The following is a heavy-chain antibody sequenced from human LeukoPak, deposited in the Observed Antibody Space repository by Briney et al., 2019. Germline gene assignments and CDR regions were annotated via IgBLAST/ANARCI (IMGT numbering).Heavy chain of an antibody. J-gene: IGHJ4*02. Sequence: SETLSLTCTVSGGSISSYYWSWIRQPPGKGLEWIGYIYYSGSTNYNPSLKSRVTISVDTSKNQFSLKLSSVTAADTAVYYCARGVGYSGSYFGYWGQGTLSPSPQ. V-gene: IGHV4-59*01. CDR1: GGSISSYY. CDR2: IYYSGST. D-gene: IGHD1-26*01. CDR3: ARGVGYSGSYFGY.